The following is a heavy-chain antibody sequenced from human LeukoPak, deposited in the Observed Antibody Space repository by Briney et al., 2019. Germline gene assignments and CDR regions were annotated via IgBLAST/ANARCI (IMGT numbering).Heavy chain of an antibody. Sequence: PSETLSLTCTVSGGSISSYNWSWIRQPPGKGLEWIGYIYYSGSTNYNPSLKSRVTISVDTSKNQFSLKLSSVTAADTAVYYCARCGSGPRHYYYYYMDVWGKGTTVTVSS. CDR1: GGSISSYN. CDR2: IYYSGST. CDR3: ARCGSGPRHYYYYYMDV. V-gene: IGHV4-59*01. D-gene: IGHD6-19*01. J-gene: IGHJ6*03.